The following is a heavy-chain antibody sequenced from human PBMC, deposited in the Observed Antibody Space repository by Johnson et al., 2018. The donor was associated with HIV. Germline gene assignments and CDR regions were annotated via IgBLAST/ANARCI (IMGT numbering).Heavy chain of an antibody. Sequence: VQLVESGGGVVQPGRSLRLSCAASGFTFSSYGMHWVSQAPGQGLEWVANIKQDGREKYYVYSVKGRVTLSSDNAKNSLYLQMNSLRAEDTAVYYCAKVAVATAAGGVALDIWGPGTMVTVSS. J-gene: IGHJ3*02. CDR2: IKQDGREK. D-gene: IGHD6-13*01. V-gene: IGHV3-7*01. CDR1: GFTFSSYG. CDR3: AKVAVATAAGGVALDI.